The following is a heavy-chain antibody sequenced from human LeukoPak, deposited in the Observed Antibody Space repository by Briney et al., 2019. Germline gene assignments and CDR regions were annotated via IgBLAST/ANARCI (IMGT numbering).Heavy chain of an antibody. CDR1: GYTLTELS. CDR3: ATTPRAASVAAALPDYYYYGMDV. D-gene: IGHD6-25*01. V-gene: IGHV1-24*01. CDR2: FDPENDET. J-gene: IGHJ6*02. Sequence: GASVKVSCKVSGYTLTELSMHWVRQAPGKGLEWMGGFDPENDETVYAQKFQGRVTMTEDISTDTAYMELSSLRSEDTAVYYCATTPRAASVAAALPDYYYYGMDVWGRGTTVTVSS.